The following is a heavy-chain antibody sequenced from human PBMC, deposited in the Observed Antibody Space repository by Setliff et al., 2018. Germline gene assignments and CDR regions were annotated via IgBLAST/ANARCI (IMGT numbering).Heavy chain of an antibody. CDR3: AREGVDIRSSTDYRYYMDV. CDR1: GGTFRSYG. CDR2: TIPMFGSA. D-gene: IGHD5-12*01. Sequence: GASVKVSCKASGGTFRSYGISWVRQAPGQGLEWMGGTIPMFGSANYAQKFQGRVTIITDEFTGTAYMELSSLRTEDTAVYYCAREGVDIRSSTDYRYYMDVWGKGTTVTV. V-gene: IGHV1-69*05. J-gene: IGHJ6*03.